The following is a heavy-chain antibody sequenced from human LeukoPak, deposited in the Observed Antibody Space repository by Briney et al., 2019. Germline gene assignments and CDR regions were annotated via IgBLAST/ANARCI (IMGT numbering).Heavy chain of an antibody. V-gene: IGHV4-59*01. CDR2: IYYSGST. J-gene: IGHJ4*02. CDR3: WSYSYYYDSSVYFAY. Sequence: SETLSLTCTVSGGSISSYYWSWIRQPPGKGLEWIGYIYYSGSTNYNPSLKSRVTISVDTSKNQFSLKLSSVTAADTAVYYCWSYSYYYDSSVYFAYWGQGTLVTVSS. D-gene: IGHD3-22*01. CDR1: GGSISSYY.